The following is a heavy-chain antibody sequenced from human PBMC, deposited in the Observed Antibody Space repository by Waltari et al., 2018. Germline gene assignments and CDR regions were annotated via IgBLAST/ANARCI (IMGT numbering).Heavy chain of an antibody. V-gene: IGHV1-8*01. CDR1: AYTFTSYY. J-gene: IGHJ4*02. CDR2: MNPNSGKT. D-gene: IGHD3-16*02. Sequence: QLHLVQSAAQVQNPGASVQFSCKASAYTFTSYYIHFVRHATSPGPQWLVSMNPNSGKTGYAQKFQGRVTKTRNTSRSTAYMELSSLRSEDTAVYYGARGHFRAYYDYVWGSYRPPSGYWGQGTLVTVSS. CDR3: ARGHFRAYYDYVWGSYRPPSGY.